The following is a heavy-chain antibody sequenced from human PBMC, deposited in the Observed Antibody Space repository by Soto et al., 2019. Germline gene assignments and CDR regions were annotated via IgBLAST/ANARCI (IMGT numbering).Heavy chain of an antibody. CDR1: RFTFSSYG. CDR3: AIGSGYYCSGYLDY. Sequence: PGGYLRISCAASRFTFSSYGMHWVRQARVNGLDWVAVISYCGSNKSYSDSVKGRFTISRDNSKNTLYLQMNSLRAEDTAAYYCAIGSGYYCSGYLDYWGQGTLVTVSS. J-gene: IGHJ4*02. D-gene: IGHD3-22*01. V-gene: IGHV3-30*03. CDR2: ISYCGSNK.